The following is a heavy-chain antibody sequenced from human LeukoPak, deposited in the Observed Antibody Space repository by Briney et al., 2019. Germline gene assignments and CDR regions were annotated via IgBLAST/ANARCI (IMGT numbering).Heavy chain of an antibody. CDR1: GFTFSSYA. CDR3: AIRDVGPMIP. J-gene: IGHJ5*02. Sequence: GGSLRLSCAASGFTFSSYALNWVRQAPGKGLEWVSFISSSSTYTHYADSVRGRFTISRDNSKNTLYLQMNSLRAEDTAVYYCAIRDVGPMIPWGQGTLVTVSS. D-gene: IGHD3-16*01. CDR2: ISSSSTYT. V-gene: IGHV3-21*04.